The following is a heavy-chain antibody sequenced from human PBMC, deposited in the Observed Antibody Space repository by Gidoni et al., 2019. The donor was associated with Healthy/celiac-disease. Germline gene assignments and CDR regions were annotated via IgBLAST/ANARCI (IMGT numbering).Heavy chain of an antibody. J-gene: IGHJ3*02. Sequence: EVQLLESGGGLVQPGGSLRLSCAASGFTFSSYAMSWVRLAPGKGLEWVSAISGSCGSTYYADSVKGRFTISRDNSKNTLYLQMNSLRAEDTAVYYCAKDPWYYYDSSGPGAFDIWGQGTMVTVSS. CDR1: GFTFSSYA. V-gene: IGHV3-23*01. D-gene: IGHD3-22*01. CDR2: ISGSCGST. CDR3: AKDPWYYYDSSGPGAFDI.